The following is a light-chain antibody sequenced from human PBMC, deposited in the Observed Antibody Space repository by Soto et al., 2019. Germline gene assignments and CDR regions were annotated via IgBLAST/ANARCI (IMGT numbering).Light chain of an antibody. CDR2: KAS. CDR3: QQYNGFPWT. V-gene: IGKV1-5*03. J-gene: IGKJ1*01. Sequence: DIQMTQSPSTLSASLGDRVTITCRASQTISSWLAWYQQKPGRAPKLLIYKASSLESGVPARFSGSGSGTEFTLTISSLQPDDFATYYCQQYNGFPWTFGQGTKVDI. CDR1: QTISSW.